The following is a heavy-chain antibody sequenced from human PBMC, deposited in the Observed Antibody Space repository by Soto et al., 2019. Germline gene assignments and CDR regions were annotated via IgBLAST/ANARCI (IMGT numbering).Heavy chain of an antibody. D-gene: IGHD3-22*01. J-gene: IGHJ1*01. V-gene: IGHV4-4*02. CDR2: SHQSGNT. CDR3: ARGWGSSGPLPYGYFQH. Sequence: SETLSLTCAVSGVSISSHDWWTWVRQPPGKGLEWIGESHQSGNTNYNSSLESRVTISVDKSKNQFSLKLTSVTVADTAVYYCARGWGSSGPLPYGYFQHWGQGTLVTVSS. CDR1: GVSISSHDW.